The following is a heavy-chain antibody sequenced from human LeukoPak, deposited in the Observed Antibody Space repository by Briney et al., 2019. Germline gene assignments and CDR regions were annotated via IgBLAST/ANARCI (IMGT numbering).Heavy chain of an antibody. CDR3: ARDLPAAAGTEGAFDI. CDR2: ISSSSSYI. J-gene: IGHJ3*02. V-gene: IGHV3-21*01. Sequence: GGSLRLSCAASGFTFSTYSMNWVRQAPGKGLEWVSSISSSSSYIYYADSVKGRFTISRDNAKNSLYLQMNSLRAEDTAVYYCARDLPAAAGTEGAFDIWGQGTMVTVSS. CDR1: GFTFSTYS. D-gene: IGHD6-13*01.